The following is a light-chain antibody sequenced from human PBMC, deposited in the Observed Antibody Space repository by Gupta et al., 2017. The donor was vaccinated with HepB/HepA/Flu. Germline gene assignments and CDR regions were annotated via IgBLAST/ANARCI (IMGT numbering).Light chain of an antibody. J-gene: IGLJ3*02. CDR2: VNR. Sequence: SYMLTQPPSVSLAPGKTATITCGGDNVGNRAVHWYQQKPDPAPIFIIYVNREQPSTTTDRCSCSNSGTTATPTLTIVEAGDEADDYCHVQASNSNTLVFGGGTKLTVL. V-gene: IGLV3-21*01. CDR1: NVGNRA. CDR3: HVQASNSNTLV.